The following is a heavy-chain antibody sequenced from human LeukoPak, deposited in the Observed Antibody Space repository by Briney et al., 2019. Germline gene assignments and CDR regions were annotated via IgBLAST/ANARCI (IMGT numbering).Heavy chain of an antibody. CDR1: GYTFTSYA. CDR3: ARSDYYGSGSYSTY. V-gene: IGHV7-4-1*02. D-gene: IGHD3-10*01. J-gene: IGHJ4*02. CDR2: ISTYTGNP. Sequence: ASVKVSCKASGYTFTSYAINWVRQAPGQGLEWLGWISTYTGNPTYAQGFTGRFVFSLDTSVSTAYLQISSLKAEDTAVYYCARSDYYGSGSYSTYWGQGTLVTVSS.